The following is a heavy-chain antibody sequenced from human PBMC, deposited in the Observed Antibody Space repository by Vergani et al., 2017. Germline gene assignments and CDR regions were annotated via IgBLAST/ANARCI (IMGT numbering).Heavy chain of an antibody. Sequence: QVQLQESGPGLVEPSETLSLTCAVSGYSIRNGYYWGWIRQPPGKGLEWIGSIHHSGSTHYNPSLKSRVTISVDESRNLFSLRLNSVTAADTAVYYCATIGYRRWGYYFDYWGQGILVTVSS. CDR2: IHHSGST. CDR3: ATIGYRRWGYYFDY. D-gene: IGHD2-2*02. V-gene: IGHV4-38-2*01. J-gene: IGHJ4*02. CDR1: GYSIRNGYY.